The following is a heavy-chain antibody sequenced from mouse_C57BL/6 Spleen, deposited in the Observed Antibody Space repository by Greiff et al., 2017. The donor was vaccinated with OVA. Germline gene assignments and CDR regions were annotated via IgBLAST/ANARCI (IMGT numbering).Heavy chain of an antibody. J-gene: IGHJ2*01. Sequence: EVKLMESGGGLVKPGGSLKLSCAASGFTFSSYAMSWVRQTPEKRLEWVATISDGGSYTYYPDNVKGRFTISRDNAKNNLYLQMSHLKSEDTAMYYCARGEDGYYEGFDYWGQGTTLTVSS. V-gene: IGHV5-4*03. CDR2: ISDGGSYT. D-gene: IGHD2-3*01. CDR1: GFTFSSYA. CDR3: ARGEDGYYEGFDY.